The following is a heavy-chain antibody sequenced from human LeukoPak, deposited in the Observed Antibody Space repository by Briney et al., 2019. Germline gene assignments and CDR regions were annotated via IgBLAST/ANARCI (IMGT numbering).Heavy chain of an antibody. CDR2: ISSSSSYI. CDR1: GFTFSSYS. CDR3: ARDRVPAAITDAFDI. V-gene: IGHV3-21*01. J-gene: IGHJ3*02. Sequence: GGSLRLSCAASGFTFSSYSMNWVRQAPGKGLEWVSSISSSSSYIYYADSVKGRFTISRDNAKNSLYLQMNSLRAEDTAVYYCARDRVPAAITDAFDIWGQGIMVTVSS. D-gene: IGHD2-2*02.